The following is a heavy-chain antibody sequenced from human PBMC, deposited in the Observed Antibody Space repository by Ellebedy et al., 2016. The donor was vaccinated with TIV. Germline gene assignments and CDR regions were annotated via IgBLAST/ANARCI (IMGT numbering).Heavy chain of an antibody. V-gene: IGHV3-66*01. D-gene: IGHD1-7*01. CDR1: GFTINSNY. CDR3: AGESFNDADLDLWGLFDI. Sequence: GGSLRLSCVVSGFTINSNYMSWVRQAPGKGLEWVSVISVAGGTYYADSVKDRFTISRDNSRNTLFLQMNGLRAEDTAVYYCAGESFNDADLDLWGLFDIWGQGTTVTVSS. J-gene: IGHJ3*02. CDR2: ISVAGGT.